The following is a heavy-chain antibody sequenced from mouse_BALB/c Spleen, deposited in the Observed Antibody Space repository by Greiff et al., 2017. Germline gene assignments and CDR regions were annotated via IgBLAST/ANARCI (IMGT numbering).Heavy chain of an antibody. D-gene: IGHD2-14*01. V-gene: IGHV1S127*01. Sequence: QVQLQQSGPELVRPGASVKMSCKASGYTFTSYWMHWVKQRPGQGLEWIGMIDPSNSETRLNQKFKDKATLNVDKSSNTAYMQLRSLTSEDSAVYYCARERTYYRYEGYFDVWGAGTTVTVSS. CDR3: ARERTYYRYEGYFDV. J-gene: IGHJ1*01. CDR2: IDPSNSET. CDR1: GYTFTSYW.